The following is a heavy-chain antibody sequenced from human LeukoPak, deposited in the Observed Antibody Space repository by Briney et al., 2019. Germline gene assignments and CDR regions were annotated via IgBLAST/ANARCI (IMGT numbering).Heavy chain of an antibody. J-gene: IGHJ3*02. Sequence: SVKVSCKASGGTFSSYAISWVRQAPGQGLELRGGIIPIFGTANYAQKFQGRVTITADESTSTAYMELSSLRSEDTAVYYCGRYCSSTSCPEGAFDIWGQGTMVTVSS. CDR3: GRYCSSTSCPEGAFDI. CDR2: IIPIFGTA. V-gene: IGHV1-69*01. D-gene: IGHD2-2*01. CDR1: GGTFSSYA.